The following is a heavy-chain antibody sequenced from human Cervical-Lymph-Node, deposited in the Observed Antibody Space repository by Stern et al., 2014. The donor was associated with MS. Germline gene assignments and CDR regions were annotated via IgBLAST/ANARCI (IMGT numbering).Heavy chain of an antibody. D-gene: IGHD3-22*01. CDR3: AREHYYDSTVYYPLFDC. Sequence: VQLVESGGGVVQPGRSLRLSCVASGFTFSNYAMHWVRQAPGKGMEWGAIISHGGSDKYYADSVKGRFTISRDNSKNTLYLQMNSLRAEDTAVYYCAREHYYDSTVYYPLFDCWGQGTLVTVSS. J-gene: IGHJ4*02. CDR1: GFTFSNYA. CDR2: ISHGGSDK. V-gene: IGHV3-30-3*01.